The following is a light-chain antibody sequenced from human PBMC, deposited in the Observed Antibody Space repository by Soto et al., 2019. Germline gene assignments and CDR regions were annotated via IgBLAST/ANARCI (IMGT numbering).Light chain of an antibody. V-gene: IGKV3-15*01. CDR1: QNVNGN. J-gene: IGKJ4*01. CDR3: KQYKDWSPIT. CDR2: EAS. Sequence: EIVMTQSPATLSVSPGGIATLACRASQNVNGNLAWYQQKPGQAPRLLIYEASTRATGIPAMFSGSGSGTYFNLTISSLQSEDFAFYYCKQYKDWSPITFGGGTQVEMK.